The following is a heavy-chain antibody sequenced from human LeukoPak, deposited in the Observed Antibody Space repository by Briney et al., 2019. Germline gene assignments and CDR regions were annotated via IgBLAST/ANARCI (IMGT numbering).Heavy chain of an antibody. V-gene: IGHV4-59*01. Sequence: SQSLSLTCTVSGGSLSSYYWSWIRRPPGKGLEWIGYFYYSGSTNYNPSLRSRVTISVDTAKNQFSLKLSSVTAADTAVYYCARGSVAGTRGLSEFDYWGQGTLVTVSS. J-gene: IGHJ4*02. CDR3: ARGSVAGTRGLSEFDY. CDR2: FYYSGST. CDR1: GGSLSSYY. D-gene: IGHD6-19*01.